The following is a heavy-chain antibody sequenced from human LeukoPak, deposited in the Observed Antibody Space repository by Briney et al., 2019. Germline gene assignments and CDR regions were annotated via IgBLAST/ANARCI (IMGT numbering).Heavy chain of an antibody. D-gene: IGHD4-17*01. CDR1: GGSISSGRYY. CDR3: ATLPGGVTTPNPS. J-gene: IGHJ5*02. V-gene: IGHV4-61*02. Sequence: SETLSLTRTVSGGSISSGRYYWSWIRQPAGKGLEWIGRVSTTGSTNYNPSLKSRVTISLDTSKNQFSLKLTSVTAADTAVYYCATLPGGVTTPNPSWGQGTLVTVSS. CDR2: VSTTGST.